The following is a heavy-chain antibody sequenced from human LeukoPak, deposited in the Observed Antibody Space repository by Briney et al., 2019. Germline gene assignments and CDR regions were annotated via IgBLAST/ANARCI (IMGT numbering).Heavy chain of an antibody. CDR3: ARARSLRYAFDI. Sequence: SETLSLTCTVSGGSISSYYWSWIRQPPGKGLEWIGYIYYSGSTNYNPSLKSRVTISVDTSKNQFSLKLSSVTAADTAVYYCARARSLRYAFDIWGQGTMVTVSS. J-gene: IGHJ3*02. CDR2: IYYSGST. V-gene: IGHV4-59*01. CDR1: GGSISSYY. D-gene: IGHD3-3*01.